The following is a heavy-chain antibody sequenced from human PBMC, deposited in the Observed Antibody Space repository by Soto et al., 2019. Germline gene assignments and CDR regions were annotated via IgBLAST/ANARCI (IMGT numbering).Heavy chain of an antibody. CDR2: IYPGDSDT. D-gene: IGHD1-26*01. CDR3: ARDDSGFSGSHYIDYSNY. J-gene: IGHJ4*02. Sequence: PGESLKISCKGSGYSFTSYWIGWVRQMPGKGLEWMGIIYPGDSDTRYSPSFQGRVTFTRDTSAGTVYMQLSSLTSEDTAVYYCARDDSGFSGSHYIDYSNYWGQGALVTVSS. V-gene: IGHV5-51*01. CDR1: GYSFTSYW.